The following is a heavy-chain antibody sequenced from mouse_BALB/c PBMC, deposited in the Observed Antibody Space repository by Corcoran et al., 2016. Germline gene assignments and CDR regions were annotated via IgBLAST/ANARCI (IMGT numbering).Heavy chain of an antibody. CDR3: ASHYFGSSHWYFDV. V-gene: IGHV14-1*02. Sequence: EVQLQQSGAELVRPGALVKLSCKASGFNIKDYYMHWVKQRPEQGLEWIGWIDPENGNTIYDPKFQGKASITADTSTNTAYLQLSSLTSEDTAVYYCASHYFGSSHWYFDVWGAVTTVTVSA. D-gene: IGHD1-1*01. CDR1: GFNIKDYY. CDR2: IDPENGNT. J-gene: IGHJ1*01.